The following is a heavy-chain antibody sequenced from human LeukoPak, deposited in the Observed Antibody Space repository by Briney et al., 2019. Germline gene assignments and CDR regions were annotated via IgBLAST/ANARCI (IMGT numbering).Heavy chain of an antibody. CDR3: ARDDYDLDAFDI. D-gene: IGHD4-17*01. CDR1: GGSISSYY. J-gene: IGHJ3*02. CDR2: IYTSGST. Sequence: SETLSLTCTVSGGSISSYYWSWIRQPAGKGLEWIGLIYTSGSTNYNPSLKSRVTMSVDTSKNQFSLKLSSVTAADTAVYYCARDDYDLDAFDIWGQGTMVTVSS. V-gene: IGHV4-4*07.